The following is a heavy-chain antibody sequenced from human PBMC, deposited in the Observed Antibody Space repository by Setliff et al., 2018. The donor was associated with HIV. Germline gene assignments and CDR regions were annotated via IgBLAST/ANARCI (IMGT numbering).Heavy chain of an antibody. CDR3: ARLRGPGSPFDS. CDR1: GYTFTSYA. Sequence: ASVKVSCKTSGYTFTSYAISWVRQAPGQGLEWMGWISPYNGNTNYAQKLQGRVTLTTDTATNTAYMDLRSLRSDDTAVYCCARLRGPGSPFDSWGQGTLVTVTS. V-gene: IGHV1-18*01. J-gene: IGHJ5*01. D-gene: IGHD5-12*01. CDR2: ISPYNGNT.